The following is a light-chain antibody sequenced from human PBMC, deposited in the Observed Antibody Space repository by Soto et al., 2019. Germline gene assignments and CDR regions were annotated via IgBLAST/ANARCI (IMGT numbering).Light chain of an antibody. V-gene: IGKV3-20*01. J-gene: IGKJ5*01. CDR2: GAS. CDR1: QSVSSSY. Sequence: EIVLTQSPGTLSLSPGERATLSCRASQSVSSSYLAWYQQKPGQAPRLLIYGASSRATGIPDRFSGSGSGTDFTLTSSRLEPEDFAVYYCQQYGRSPPATFGQGTRLEIK. CDR3: QQYGRSPPAT.